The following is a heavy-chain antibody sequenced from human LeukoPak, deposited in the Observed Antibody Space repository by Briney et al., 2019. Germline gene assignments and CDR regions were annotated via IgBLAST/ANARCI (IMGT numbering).Heavy chain of an antibody. CDR2: IYSGGST. CDR3: ARDGVAVAGTGYYYGMDV. V-gene: IGHV3-66*01. Sequence: GGSLRLSCAASGFTVSSNYMSWVRQAPGKGLEWVSVIYSGGSTYYADSVKGRFTISRDNSKNTLYLQMNSLRAEDTAVYYCARDGVAVAGTGYYYGMDVWGQGTTVTVSS. D-gene: IGHD6-19*01. CDR1: GFTVSSNY. J-gene: IGHJ6*02.